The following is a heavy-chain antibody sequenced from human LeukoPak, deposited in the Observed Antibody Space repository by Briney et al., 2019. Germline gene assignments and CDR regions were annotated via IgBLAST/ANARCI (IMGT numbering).Heavy chain of an antibody. J-gene: IGHJ6*02. CDR1: GFTFSSYG. Sequence: GGSLRLSCAASGFTFSSYGMSWVRQAPGKGLEWVSVISGSGGSTYYADSVKGRFTISRDNAKNSLYLQMNSLRAEDTAVYYCARDYGDYMGDGMDVWGQGTAVTVSS. D-gene: IGHD4-17*01. CDR2: ISGSGGST. V-gene: IGHV3-23*01. CDR3: ARDYGDYMGDGMDV.